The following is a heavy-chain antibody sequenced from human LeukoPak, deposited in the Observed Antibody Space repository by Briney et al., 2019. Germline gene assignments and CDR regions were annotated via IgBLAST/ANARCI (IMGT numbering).Heavy chain of an antibody. J-gene: IGHJ2*01. CDR1: GGSISNYY. V-gene: IGHV4-59*08. Sequence: TETLSLTCTVSGGSISNYYWSWVRQPPGKGLEWIGYIYYSGSTTYNPSLKSRVTISVDTSKNQFSLKLSSVTAADTAVYYCARRTYFDLWGRGTLVTVSS. CDR3: ARRTYFDL. CDR2: IYYSGST.